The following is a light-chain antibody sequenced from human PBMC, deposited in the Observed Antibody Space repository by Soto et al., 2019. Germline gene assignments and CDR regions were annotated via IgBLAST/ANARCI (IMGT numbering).Light chain of an antibody. V-gene: IGLV2-14*01. CDR3: SSYSDTSTPVV. Sequence: QSALTQPASVSGSPGQSITISCAGTSSDVGNYNYVSWYQQHSGKAPKLMISAVNNRPFGVSTRFSGSKSGNTASLTISGLQPEDEADYYCSSYSDTSTPVVFGGGTKLTVL. J-gene: IGLJ3*02. CDR1: SSDVGNYNY. CDR2: AVN.